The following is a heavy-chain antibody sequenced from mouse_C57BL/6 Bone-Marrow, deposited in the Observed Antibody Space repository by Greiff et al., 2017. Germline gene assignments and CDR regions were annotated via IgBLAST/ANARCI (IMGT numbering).Heavy chain of an antibody. CDR3: EIPAEGSSGPGAMDY. CDR2: IHPSDSDT. CDR1: GYTFTSYC. D-gene: IGHD3-2*02. J-gene: IGHJ4*01. V-gene: IGHV1-74*01. Sequence: VQLQQPGAELVKPGASVKVSCKASGYTFTSYCMHWVKQRPGQGLEWIVRIHPSDSDTNYNHKFKGKATLTVDTSSSTAYMQLSSLTSEDSAVYYCEIPAEGSSGPGAMDYWGQGTSVTVAS.